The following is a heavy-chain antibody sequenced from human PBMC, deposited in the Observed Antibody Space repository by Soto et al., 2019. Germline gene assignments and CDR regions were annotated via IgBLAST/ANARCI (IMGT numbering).Heavy chain of an antibody. CDR3: ARLIGDIVADYYYGMDV. D-gene: IGHD2-15*01. V-gene: IGHV5-51*01. CDR2: IYPGDSDT. Sequence: GESLKISCKGSGYSFTSYWIGWVRQMPGKGLEWMGIIYPGDSDTRYSPSFQGQVTISADKSISTAYLQWSSPKASDAAMYYCARLIGDIVADYYYGMDVWGQGTTVTVS. J-gene: IGHJ6*02. CDR1: GYSFTSYW.